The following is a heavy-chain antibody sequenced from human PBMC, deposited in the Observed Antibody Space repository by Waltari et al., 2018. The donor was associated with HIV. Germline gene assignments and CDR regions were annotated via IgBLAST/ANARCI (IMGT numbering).Heavy chain of an antibody. CDR1: GDRFTTYF. V-gene: IGHV1-2*06. D-gene: IGHD2-15*01. CDR2: INPDSGET. CDR3: ARGEDISLTHLPPGFRLEF. Sequence: QTLLLQSASQVKTPGASVTLSCKVSGDRFTTYFLYWLRQAPGQGFEWLGRINPDSGETTYSQTFQTRVTMTRDTAPASTYMELTRLTSADTAMYFCARGEDISLTHLPPGFRLEFWGHGTLVTVSS. J-gene: IGHJ4*01.